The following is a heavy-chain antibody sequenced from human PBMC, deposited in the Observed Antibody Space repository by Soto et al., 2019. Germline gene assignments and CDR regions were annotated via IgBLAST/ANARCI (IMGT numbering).Heavy chain of an antibody. CDR2: INHSGRT. CDR1: GGSFSGYY. V-gene: IGHV4-34*01. D-gene: IGHD6-19*01. J-gene: IGHJ4*02. Sequence: QVQLQQWGAGLLKPSETLSLTCAVYGGSFSGYYWSWIRQPPGKGLEWIGEINHSGRTNYNPSLKTRVTISVDTSKNQCSLKRSAVTAADTAVYYCARLGSGWFTTPPYFDYWGQGTLVTVSS. CDR3: ARLGSGWFTTPPYFDY.